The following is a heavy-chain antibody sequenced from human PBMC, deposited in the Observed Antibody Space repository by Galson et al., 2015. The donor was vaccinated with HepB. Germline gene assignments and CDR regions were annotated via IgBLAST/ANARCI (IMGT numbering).Heavy chain of an antibody. J-gene: IGHJ6*03. D-gene: IGHD3-10*01. CDR2: IYSSGST. CDR1: HGFISNYY. CDR3: ARLSGHITMVRGIIPHHYYQYMDV. Sequence: SETLSLTCTVSHGFISNYYWSWIRQPAGMGLEWIGRIYSSGSTNYNPSLKRRVTMSVDTSKNQFSLKLSSVTAADTAVYYCARLSGHITMVRGIIPHHYYQYMDVWGRGTTVTVSS. V-gene: IGHV4-4*07.